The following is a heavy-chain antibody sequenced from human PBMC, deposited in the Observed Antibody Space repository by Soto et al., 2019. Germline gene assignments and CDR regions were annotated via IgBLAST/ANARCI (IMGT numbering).Heavy chain of an antibody. J-gene: IGHJ4*02. CDR2: IYYSGST. CDR3: AREVPIAAAGVFEY. D-gene: IGHD6-13*01. Sequence: SETLSLTCTVSGGSISSGGYYWSWIRQHPGKGLEWIGYIYYSGSTYYNPSLKSRVTISVDTSKNQFSLKLSSVTAADTAVYYCAREVPIAAAGVFEYWGQGTLVTVSS. V-gene: IGHV4-31*03. CDR1: GGSISSGGYY.